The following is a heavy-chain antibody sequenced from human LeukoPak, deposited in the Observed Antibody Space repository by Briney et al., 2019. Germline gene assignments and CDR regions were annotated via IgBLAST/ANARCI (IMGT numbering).Heavy chain of an antibody. CDR2: IWYDGSNK. CDR3: AREEYGMDV. V-gene: IGHV3-33*08. CDR1: GFTFDDYA. Sequence: GGSLRLSCAASGFTFDDYAMHWVRQAPGKGLEWVAVIWYDGSNKYYADSVKGRFTISRDNSKNTLYLQMNSLRAEDTAVYYCAREEYGMDVWGQGTTVTVSS. J-gene: IGHJ6*02.